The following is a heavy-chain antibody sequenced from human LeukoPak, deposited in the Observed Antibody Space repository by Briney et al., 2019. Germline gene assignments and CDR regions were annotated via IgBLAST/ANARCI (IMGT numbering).Heavy chain of an antibody. CDR1: GGSFSGYY. J-gene: IGHJ4*02. Sequence: PSETLSLTCAVYGGSFSGYYWSWIRQPPGKGLEWIGEINHSGSTNYNPSLTSRVTISVDTSKNQFSLKLSSVTAADTAVYYCARTTMYSRRIDYWGQGTLVTVSS. CDR2: INHSGST. CDR3: ARTTMYSRRIDY. V-gene: IGHV4-34*01. D-gene: IGHD6-13*01.